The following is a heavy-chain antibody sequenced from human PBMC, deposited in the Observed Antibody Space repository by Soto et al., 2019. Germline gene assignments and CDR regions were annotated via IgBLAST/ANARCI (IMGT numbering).Heavy chain of an antibody. Sequence: GGTLRLSCAASGFTFSSYWMSWVRQAPGKGLEWVANIKQDGSEKYYVDSVKGRFTISRDNAKNSLYLKMNSLRAEDTAVYYCARPMRWSSGPFDYWGQGTLVTVSS. D-gene: IGHD6-19*01. CDR1: GFTFSSYW. V-gene: IGHV3-7*01. CDR2: IKQDGSEK. J-gene: IGHJ4*02. CDR3: ARPMRWSSGPFDY.